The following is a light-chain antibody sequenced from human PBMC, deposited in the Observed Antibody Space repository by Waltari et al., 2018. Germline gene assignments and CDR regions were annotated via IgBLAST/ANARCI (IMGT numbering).Light chain of an antibody. Sequence: QSALTQPPSVSGSPGQPVPIPCTGVSRAGDEDKRVPWFRQHPGKVPKLILFDVSNRPSDISNRFSGYKSGNTAFLTISRLQADDEADYYCTTYPDTNTPVVFGGGTKVTV. CDR1: SRAGDEDKR. J-gene: IGLJ2*01. CDR2: DVS. V-gene: IGLV2-14*03. CDR3: TTYPDTNTPVV.